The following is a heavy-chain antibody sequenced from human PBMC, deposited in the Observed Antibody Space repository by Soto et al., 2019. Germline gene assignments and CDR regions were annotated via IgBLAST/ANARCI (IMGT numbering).Heavy chain of an antibody. V-gene: IGHV3-7*01. Sequence: HPGGSLRLSCAASGFTFSSYWMSWVRQAPGKGLEWVANIKQDGSEKYYVDSVKGRFTISRDNAKNSLYLQMNSLRAEDTAVYYCARNNWNYNLDFDYWGQGTLVTVSS. CDR2: IKQDGSEK. CDR3: ARNNWNYNLDFDY. J-gene: IGHJ4*02. D-gene: IGHD1-7*01. CDR1: GFTFSSYW.